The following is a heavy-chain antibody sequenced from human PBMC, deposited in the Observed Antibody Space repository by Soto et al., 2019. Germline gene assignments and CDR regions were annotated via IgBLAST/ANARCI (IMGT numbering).Heavy chain of an antibody. D-gene: IGHD6-13*01. V-gene: IGHV4-31*03. CDR3: ARAWAATAGWANWFDR. CDR2: IHYSGST. CDR1: GGSISGEGYY. J-gene: IGHJ5*02. Sequence: QVQLQESGPGLVEPSQTLSLTCTVSGGSISGEGYYWSWIRQYSGRGLEWIGYIHYSGSTYSNPSLKGRVTISVDTSKTQFFLKLASVTAADAAVYYCARAWAATAGWANWFDRWGQGTLVTVSS.